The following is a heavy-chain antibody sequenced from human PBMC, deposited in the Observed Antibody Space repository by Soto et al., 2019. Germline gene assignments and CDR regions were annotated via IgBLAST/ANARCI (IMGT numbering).Heavy chain of an antibody. CDR2: ISGSGGST. D-gene: IGHD2-15*01. J-gene: IGHJ4*02. CDR3: AKYIVVVVAATSPFDY. CDR1: GFAFSSYA. Sequence: PGGSLRLSCSASGFAFSSYAMHWVRQAPGKGLEWVSAISGSGGSTYYADSVKGRFTISRDNSKNTLYLQMNSLRAEDTAVYYCAKYIVVVVAATSPFDYWGQGTLVTVSS. V-gene: IGHV3-23*01.